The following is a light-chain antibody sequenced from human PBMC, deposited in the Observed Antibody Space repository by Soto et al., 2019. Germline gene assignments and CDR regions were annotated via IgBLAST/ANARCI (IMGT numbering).Light chain of an antibody. V-gene: IGKV3-15*01. CDR1: QDISNN. J-gene: IGKJ1*01. CDR3: QQYNKWWT. CDR2: GAS. Sequence: MTQSPSSLSASVGDRVTITCQASQDISNNLAWYQQKLGRAPRLLIYGASTRATGVPARFSASGSGTEFTLTISSLQSEDFAIYYCQQYNKWWTVGQGTKVDIK.